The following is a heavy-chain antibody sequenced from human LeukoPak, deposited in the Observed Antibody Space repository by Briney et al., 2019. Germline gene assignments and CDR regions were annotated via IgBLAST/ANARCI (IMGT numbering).Heavy chain of an antibody. CDR2: ISGSGGST. CDR3: AKDKTGVGANVDAFDI. CDR1: GFTFSSYA. J-gene: IGHJ3*02. V-gene: IGHV3-23*01. Sequence: PGGSLRLSCAASGFTFSSYAMSWVRQAPGKGLEWVSAISGSGGSTYYADSVEGRFTISRDNAKNSLYLQMNSLRAEVTALYYCAKDKTGVGANVDAFDIWGQGTMVTVSS. D-gene: IGHD1-26*01.